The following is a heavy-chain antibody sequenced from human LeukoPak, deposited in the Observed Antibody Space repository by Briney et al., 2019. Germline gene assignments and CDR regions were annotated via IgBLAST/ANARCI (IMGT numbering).Heavy chain of an antibody. D-gene: IGHD3-22*01. V-gene: IGHV3-74*01. CDR3: GMDSTGYYDY. CDR1: GFTFSTYW. Sequence: AGGSLRLSCAASGFTFSTYWMHWVRQAPGKGLVWVSRINTDGSSTNYADSVKGRFAVSRDNAKSTLYLQMNSLRAEDTAVYYCGMDSTGYYDYWGQGSLVTVSP. CDR2: INTDGSST. J-gene: IGHJ4*02.